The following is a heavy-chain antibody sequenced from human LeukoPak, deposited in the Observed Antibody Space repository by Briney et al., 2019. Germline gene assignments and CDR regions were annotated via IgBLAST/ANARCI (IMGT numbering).Heavy chain of an antibody. V-gene: IGHV4-38-2*02. CDR3: ARVESGYDSWVDY. Sequence: SETLSLTCTVSTYSISSSYYWGWIRQPPDKGLEWIGIIYHSGSTYYNPSLKSRVTISVDTSKNQFSLKLNSVTAADTAVYYCARVESGYDSWVDYWGPGTLVTVSS. CDR1: TYSISSSYY. CDR2: IYHSGST. D-gene: IGHD5-12*01. J-gene: IGHJ4*02.